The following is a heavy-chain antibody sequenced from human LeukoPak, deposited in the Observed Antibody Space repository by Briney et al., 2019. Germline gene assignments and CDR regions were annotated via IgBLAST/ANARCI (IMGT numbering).Heavy chain of an antibody. V-gene: IGHV4-38-2*01. Sequence: SETLSLTCAVSGYSISSGYYWGWIRQPAGKGLEWIGSIYHSGSTYYNPSLKSRVTISVDTSKNQFSLKLSSVTAADTAVYYCARQLGHFWSCERAFDIWGQGTMVTVSS. D-gene: IGHD3-3*02. CDR1: GYSISSGYY. J-gene: IGHJ3*02. CDR3: ARQLGHFWSCERAFDI. CDR2: IYHSGST.